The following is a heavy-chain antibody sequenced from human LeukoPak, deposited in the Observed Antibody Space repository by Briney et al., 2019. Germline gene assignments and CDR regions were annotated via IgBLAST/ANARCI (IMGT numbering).Heavy chain of an antibody. J-gene: IGHJ5*01. Sequence: SGGSLRLSCAASGFSFSSYNMNWVRQAPGKGLEWVSSISSSSGYIYYADSVKGRFTISRDNAKNSLYLQMSSLRVEDTAVYYCTRDPRHFDSCGQGTLVTVSS. CDR1: GFSFSSYN. CDR2: ISSSSGYI. D-gene: IGHD6-6*01. CDR3: TRDPRHFDS. V-gene: IGHV3-21*01.